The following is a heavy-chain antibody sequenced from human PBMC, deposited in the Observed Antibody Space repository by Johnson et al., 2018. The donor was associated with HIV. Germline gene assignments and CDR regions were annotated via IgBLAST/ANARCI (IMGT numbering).Heavy chain of an antibody. CDR3: ARDFMYAFDI. V-gene: IGHV3-30*10. CDR1: VFTSGDYS. J-gene: IGHJ3*02. CDR2: IRSDGVNK. Sequence: QVTLVESGGGLVQTGRSLRLSCIGFVFTSGDYSMNWVRQAPGRGLAYIRSDGVNKQYTDSVKGRFTISRDNSKNTLYLQMNSLRAEDTAVYYCARDFMYAFDIWGQGTMVTVSS. D-gene: IGHD3-10*02.